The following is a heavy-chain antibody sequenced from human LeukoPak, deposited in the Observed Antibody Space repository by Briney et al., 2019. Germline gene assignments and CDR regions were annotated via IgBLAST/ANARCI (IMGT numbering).Heavy chain of an antibody. CDR2: SSGGGDRT. V-gene: IGHV3-23*01. J-gene: IGHJ4*02. CDR1: ALTFSTFA. Sequence: PGGSLRLSCAPSALTFSTFAMSWVRHAPARGLECVSVSSGGGDRTYYAETVRGRFTISRDNSKNTLYLQMSSLRADDTAIYYCAKGHSAYGTGFDYWGQGTLVTVSS. CDR3: AKGHSAYGTGFDY. D-gene: IGHD5-12*01.